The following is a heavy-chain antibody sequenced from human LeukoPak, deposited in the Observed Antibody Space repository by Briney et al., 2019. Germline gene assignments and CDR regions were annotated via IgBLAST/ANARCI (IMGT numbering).Heavy chain of an antibody. V-gene: IGHV3-21*01. Sequence: PGGSLRLSCAASGFTFSSYSMNWVRQAPGKGLEWVSSISSSSSYIYYADSVKGRFTISRDNAKNSLYLQMNSLRAEDTAVYYCARDTSLWFGELFPLDYWGQGTLVTVSS. CDR3: ARDTSLWFGELFPLDY. J-gene: IGHJ4*02. D-gene: IGHD3-10*01. CDR2: ISSSSSYI. CDR1: GFTFSSYS.